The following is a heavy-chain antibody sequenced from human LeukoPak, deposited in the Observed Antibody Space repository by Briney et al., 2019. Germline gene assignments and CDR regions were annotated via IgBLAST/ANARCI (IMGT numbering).Heavy chain of an antibody. CDR3: AKTGAARFDC. CDR2: FSSSRCNI. J-gene: IGHJ4*02. CDR1: GFIFSRYS. V-gene: IGHV3-21*04. Sequence: PGGSLRLSCAASGFIFSRYSMIWARQARGRGREWVTHFSSSRCNIHYADAVEGRFTISRDNAKISVYLQMNSLRAEDTAVYYCAKTGAARFDCWGQGTLVTVSS. D-gene: IGHD6-6*01.